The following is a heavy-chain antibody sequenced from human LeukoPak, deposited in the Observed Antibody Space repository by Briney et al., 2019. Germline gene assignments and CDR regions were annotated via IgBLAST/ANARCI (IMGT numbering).Heavy chain of an antibody. D-gene: IGHD3-3*01. CDR1: GFTFSSYW. CDR3: ARLETRFLEWLSGYCYMDV. Sequence: GGSLRLSCAASGFTFSSYWMSWVRQAPGKGLEWVANIKQDGSEKYYVDSVKGRFTISRDNAKNSLYLQMNSLRAEDTAVYYCARLETRFLEWLSGYCYMDVWGKGTTVTVSS. CDR2: IKQDGSEK. J-gene: IGHJ6*03. V-gene: IGHV3-7*01.